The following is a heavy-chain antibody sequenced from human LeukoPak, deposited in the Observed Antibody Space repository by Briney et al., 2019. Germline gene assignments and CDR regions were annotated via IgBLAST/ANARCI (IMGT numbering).Heavy chain of an antibody. D-gene: IGHD6-19*01. J-gene: IGHJ3*02. CDR1: GGSISSYY. CDR2: IYYSGST. CDR3: ARVGWRQWLLDAFDI. V-gene: IGHV4-59*01. Sequence: SETLSLTCTVSGGSISSYYWSWIRQPPGKGLERIGYIYYSGSTNYNPSLKSRVTISVDTSKNQFSLKLSSVTAADTAVYYCARVGWRQWLLDAFDIWGQGTMVTVSS.